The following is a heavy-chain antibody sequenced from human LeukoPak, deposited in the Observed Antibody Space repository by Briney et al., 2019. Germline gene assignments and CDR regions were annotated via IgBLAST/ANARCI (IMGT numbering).Heavy chain of an antibody. J-gene: IGHJ6*04. CDR3: ARLTYYDILTGPSGYYYYGMDV. CDR2: MSASNGNT. CDR1: GYTFTSYG. Sequence: ASVKVSCKASGYTFTSYGISWVRQAPGQGLEWMGWMSASNGNTNYAQKLQGRVTMTTDTSTSTAYMELRSLRSDDTAVYYCARLTYYDILTGPSGYYYYGMDVWGKGTTVAVSS. D-gene: IGHD3-9*01. V-gene: IGHV1-18*04.